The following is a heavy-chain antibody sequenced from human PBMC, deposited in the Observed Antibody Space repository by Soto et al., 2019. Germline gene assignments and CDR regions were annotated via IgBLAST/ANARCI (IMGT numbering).Heavy chain of an antibody. CDR1: GYTFTSYG. V-gene: IGHV1-18*01. D-gene: IGHD3-3*01. J-gene: IGHJ6*02. Sequence: QVQLVQSGAEVKKPGASVKVSCKASGYTFTSYGISWVRQAPGQGLEWMGWISAYNGNTNYAQKLQGRVTMTTDTSASTACMELRSLRSDDTAVYYCARRLRFEYYYYGMDVWGQGTTVTVSS. CDR3: ARRLRFEYYYYGMDV. CDR2: ISAYNGNT.